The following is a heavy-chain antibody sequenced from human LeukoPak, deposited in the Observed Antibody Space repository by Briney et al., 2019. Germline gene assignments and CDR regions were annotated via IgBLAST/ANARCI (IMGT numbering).Heavy chain of an antibody. Sequence: SETLSLTCAVYGGSFSGYYWSWIRQPPGKGLEWIGEINHSGSTNYNPSLKSRVTISVDTSKNQFSLKLSSVTAADTAVYYCARFAIWQQLHFDYWGQGTLVTVSS. CDR1: GGSFSGYY. CDR2: INHSGST. CDR3: ARFAIWQQLHFDY. J-gene: IGHJ4*02. D-gene: IGHD6-13*01. V-gene: IGHV4-34*01.